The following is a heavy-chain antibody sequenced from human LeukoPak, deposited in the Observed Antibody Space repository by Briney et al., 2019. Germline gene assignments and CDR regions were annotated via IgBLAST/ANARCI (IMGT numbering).Heavy chain of an antibody. J-gene: IGHJ4*02. CDR1: XFTXXXXA. CDR2: ISYDGSNK. Sequence: RLSXXXXXFTXXXXAMXXXXXXPXXXLXXVAXISYDGSNKYYADSVKGRFTISRDNSKNTLYLQMNSLRAEDTAVYYCAKDESGSYFGREYYFDYWGQGTLVTVSS. V-gene: IGHV3-30-3*02. D-gene: IGHD1-26*01. CDR3: AKDESGSYFGREYYFDY.